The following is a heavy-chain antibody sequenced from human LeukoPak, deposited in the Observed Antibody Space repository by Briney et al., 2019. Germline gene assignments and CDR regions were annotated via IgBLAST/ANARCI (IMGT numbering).Heavy chain of an antibody. CDR1: GFTFRDTW. V-gene: IGHV3-7*03. D-gene: IGHD3/OR15-3a*01. J-gene: IGHJ4*02. Sequence: GVSLRLSCAASGFTFRDTWMNWVRQVPGQGLEWVANIKQDGSEKFYVASVKGRFTISRGNGKSSLYLQMNSLRAEDTALYYCATSYDMGWLIGYWGQGTLVTVSS. CDR3: ATSYDMGWLIGY. CDR2: IKQDGSEK.